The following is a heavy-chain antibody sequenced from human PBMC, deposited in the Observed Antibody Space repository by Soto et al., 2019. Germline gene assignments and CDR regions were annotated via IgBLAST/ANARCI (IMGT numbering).Heavy chain of an antibody. Sequence: PGESLKISCEASGFTFSGFDMHWVRQPTGKGLEWVSSIGTAGDTYYAVSVKGRFTISRDNAKNSLSLQMNSLRAGDMAVYFCAKSQEIGTHFFDSWGQGXQVTVSS. CDR2: IGTAGDT. J-gene: IGHJ4*02. V-gene: IGHV3-13*01. CDR1: GFTFSGFD. CDR3: AKSQEIGTHFFDS. D-gene: IGHD6-13*01.